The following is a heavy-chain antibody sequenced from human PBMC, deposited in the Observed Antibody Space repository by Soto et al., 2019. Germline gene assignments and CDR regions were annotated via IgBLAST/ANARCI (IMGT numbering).Heavy chain of an antibody. V-gene: IGHV3-73*01. J-gene: IGHJ2*01. CDR1: GFTFSGSA. CDR2: IRSKANSYAT. D-gene: IGHD4-17*01. Sequence: GGSLRLSCAASGFTFSGSAMHWVRQASGKGLEWVGRIRSKANSYATAYAASVKGRFTISRDDSKNTAYLQMNSLKTEDTAVYYCTRQRPSEDYGDYSFDLWGRGTLVTVSS. CDR3: TRQRPSEDYGDYSFDL.